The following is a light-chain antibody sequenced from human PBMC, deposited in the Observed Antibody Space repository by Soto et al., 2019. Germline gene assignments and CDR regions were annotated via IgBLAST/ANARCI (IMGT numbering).Light chain of an antibody. CDR3: HQYDSWT. CDR2: GAS. V-gene: IGKV3-20*01. Sequence: MVLTQSPGTLSLSPGERATLSCRASQSLTSDYLAWYQQKPGQAPRLLIYGASSRATGIPDRFSGSGSGTDFTLTISRLEPEDFAVYYCHQYDSWTFGQGTKVAIK. J-gene: IGKJ1*01. CDR1: QSLTSDY.